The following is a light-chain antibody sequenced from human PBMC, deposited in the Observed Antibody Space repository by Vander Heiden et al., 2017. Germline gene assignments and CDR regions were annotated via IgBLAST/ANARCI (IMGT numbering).Light chain of an antibody. CDR3: QQLNSYPMYT. V-gene: IGKV1-9*01. CDR1: QGISSY. Sequence: DTQLTPSPSFLSASVGDRVTITCRASQGISSYLAWYQQKPGKAPKLLIYAASTLQSGVPSRFSGSGSGTEFTLTISSLQPEDFATYYCQQLNSYPMYTFGQGTKLEIK. CDR2: AAS. J-gene: IGKJ2*01.